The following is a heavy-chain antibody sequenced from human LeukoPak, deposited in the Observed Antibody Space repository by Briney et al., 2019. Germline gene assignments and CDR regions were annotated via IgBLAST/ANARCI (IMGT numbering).Heavy chain of an antibody. J-gene: IGHJ4*02. D-gene: IGHD3-9*01. CDR2: ISWNSGSI. V-gene: IGHV3-9*01. CDR3: AKDREYYDILTGSNPLDY. CDR1: GFTFDDYA. Sequence: PGGPLRLSCAASGFTFDDYAMHWVRQAPGKGLEWVSGISWNSGSIGYADSVKGRFTISRDNAKNSLYLQMNSLRAEDTALYYCAKDREYYDILTGSNPLDYWGQGTLVTVSS.